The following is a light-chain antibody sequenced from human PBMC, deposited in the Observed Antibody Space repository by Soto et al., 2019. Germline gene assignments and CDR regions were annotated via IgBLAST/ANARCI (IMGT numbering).Light chain of an antibody. Sequence: QSVLTQPRAVSGFPGQSVTIYCTGTNSDVGGYDYVSWYRQHPGKAPKLLIYDLIKRHSGVPDRFSGSKSGNTAYVTISGLQAEDEADYHGCSYAGSSIVMLGGGTK. J-gene: IGLJ2*01. CDR1: NSDVGGYDY. V-gene: IGLV2-11*01. CDR3: CSYAGSSIVM. CDR2: DLI.